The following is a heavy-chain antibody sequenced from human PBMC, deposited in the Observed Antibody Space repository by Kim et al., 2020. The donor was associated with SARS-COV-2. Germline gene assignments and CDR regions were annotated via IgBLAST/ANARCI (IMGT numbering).Heavy chain of an antibody. V-gene: IGHV3-33*01. CDR1: GFTFSSYG. Sequence: GGSLRLSCAASGFTFSSYGMHWVRQAPGKGLEWVAVIWYDGSNKYYADSVKGRFTISRDNSKNTLYLQMNSLRAEDTAVYYCARDRYCSSTSCFIARYMDVGRKGTTVTVSS. CDR2: IWYDGSNK. CDR3: ARDRYCSSTSCFIARYMDV. J-gene: IGHJ6*03. D-gene: IGHD2-2*01.